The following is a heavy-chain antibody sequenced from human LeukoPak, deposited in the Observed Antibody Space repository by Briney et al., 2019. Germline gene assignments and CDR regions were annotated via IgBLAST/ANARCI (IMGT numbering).Heavy chain of an antibody. CDR3: ARSAATVPFPSDY. CDR2: IRYDGSNK. J-gene: IGHJ4*02. CDR1: GFTFSSYG. Sequence: GGSLRLSCAASGFTFSSYGMHWVRQAPGKGLEWVAFIRYDGSNKYYADSVKGRFTISRDNSKNTLYLQMNSLRAEDTAVYYCARSAATVPFPSDYWGQGTLVTVSS. D-gene: IGHD4-17*01. V-gene: IGHV3-30*02.